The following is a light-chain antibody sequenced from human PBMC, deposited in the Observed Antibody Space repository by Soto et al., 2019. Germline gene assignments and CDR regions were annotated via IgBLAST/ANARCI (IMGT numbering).Light chain of an antibody. J-gene: IGKJ4*01. Sequence: EIVLTQSPATLSLSPGERATLSCRASQSVSSYFAWYQQKPGQAPRLLIYGASNRATGIPARFSGSGSGTDFTLTISSLEPEDFAVYDCQQRSNWPLTFGGGTKVEIK. CDR3: QQRSNWPLT. CDR1: QSVSSY. CDR2: GAS. V-gene: IGKV3-11*01.